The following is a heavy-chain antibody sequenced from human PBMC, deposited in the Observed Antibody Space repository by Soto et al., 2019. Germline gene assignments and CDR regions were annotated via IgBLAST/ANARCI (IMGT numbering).Heavy chain of an antibody. D-gene: IGHD2-2*01. Sequence: SVKVSCKASGVTFSSYAISWVRQAPGQGLEWMGGIIPIFGTANYAQKFQGRVTITADKSTSTAYMELSSLRSEDTAVYYCARAGAGYCSSTSCSPIPSYYYGMDVWGQGTTVTVSS. CDR2: IIPIFGTA. CDR3: ARAGAGYCSSTSCSPIPSYYYGMDV. V-gene: IGHV1-69*06. J-gene: IGHJ6*02. CDR1: GVTFSSYA.